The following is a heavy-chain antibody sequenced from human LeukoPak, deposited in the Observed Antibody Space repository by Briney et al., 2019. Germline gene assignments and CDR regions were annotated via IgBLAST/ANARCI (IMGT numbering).Heavy chain of an antibody. CDR3: AKAARSDGSYSFLRLDY. CDR2: ISGSGGST. J-gene: IGHJ4*02. D-gene: IGHD1-26*01. Sequence: GGSLRLSCAASGFTFSSYAMSWVRQAPGKGLEWVSAISGSGGSTYYADSVKGRFTISRDNSKNTLYLQMNSLRAEDTVVYYCAKAARSDGSYSFLRLDYWGQGTLVTVSS. V-gene: IGHV3-23*01. CDR1: GFTFSSYA.